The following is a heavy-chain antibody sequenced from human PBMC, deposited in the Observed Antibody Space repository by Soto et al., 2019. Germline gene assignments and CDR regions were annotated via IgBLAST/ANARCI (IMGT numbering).Heavy chain of an antibody. V-gene: IGHV4-59*01. CDR1: GGSISSYY. D-gene: IGHD6-13*01. J-gene: IGHJ5*02. CDR2: IYYSGST. CDR3: ARAGSYSSSAWFDP. Sequence: SETLSLTCTVSGGSISSYYWSWIRQPPGKGLEWIGYIYYSGSTNYNPSLKSRVTISVDTSKKQFSLKLSSVTAADTAVYYCARAGSYSSSAWFDPWGQGTLVTVS.